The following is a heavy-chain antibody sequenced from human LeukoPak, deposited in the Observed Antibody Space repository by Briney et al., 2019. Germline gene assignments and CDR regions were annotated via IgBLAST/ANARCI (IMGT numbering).Heavy chain of an antibody. J-gene: IGHJ4*02. CDR3: ARRGRGCSYGSQPIDY. CDR2: INHSGST. V-gene: IGHV4-34*01. D-gene: IGHD5-18*01. CDR1: GGPFSGYY. Sequence: SETLSLTCAVYGGPFSGYYWSWIRQPPGKGLEWIGEINHSGSTNYNPSLKSRVTISVDTSKNQFSLKLSSVTAADTAVYYCARRGRGCSYGSQPIDYWGKGTLVTVSS.